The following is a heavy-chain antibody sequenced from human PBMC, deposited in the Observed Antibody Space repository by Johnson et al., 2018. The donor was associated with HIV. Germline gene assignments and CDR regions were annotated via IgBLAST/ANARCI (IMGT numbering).Heavy chain of an antibody. V-gene: IGHV3-13*01. D-gene: IGHD6-13*01. CDR2: IATAGDT. J-gene: IGHJ3*02. Sequence: GQLVEWGGGLVQPGGSLRLSSVASGFTFGRHDMHWVRQFTGKGLEWVSSIATAGDTYHPGSAKGRLSMSRDTSKNTLYLQMNSLRAEDTAVYYCAREQLVLGSFRSDAFDIWGQGTMVTVSS. CDR1: GFTFGRHD. CDR3: AREQLVLGSFRSDAFDI.